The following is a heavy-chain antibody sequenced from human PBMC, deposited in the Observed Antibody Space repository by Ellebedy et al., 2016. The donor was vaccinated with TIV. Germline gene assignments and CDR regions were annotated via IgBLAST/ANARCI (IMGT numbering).Heavy chain of an antibody. Sequence: SQTLSLTCVISGDSVSTDIGWNWIRQSPSRGLEWLGRTYYRSKWNNDYAVSLKSRIPINSDTSKNQFSLQLNSVTPEDTAVYYCARGWFGSGMGVWGQGTTVTVSS. CDR1: GDSVSTDIG. J-gene: IGHJ6*02. CDR3: ARGWFGSGMGV. V-gene: IGHV6-1*01. D-gene: IGHD3-10*01. CDR2: TYYRSKWNN.